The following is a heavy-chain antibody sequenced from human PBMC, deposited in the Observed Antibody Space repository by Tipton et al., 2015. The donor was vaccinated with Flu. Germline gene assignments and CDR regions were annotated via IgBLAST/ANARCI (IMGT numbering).Heavy chain of an antibody. Sequence: GSLRLSCAASGFSFSNFWMNWVRQAPGKGLEWVANIKQDGSEKYYVASVEGRFTISRDNAENSLYLQMNSLRAEDMAVYYCAKRDYSDSSGYSPLFDFWGQATLVTVSS. CDR3: AKRDYSDSSGYSPLFDF. J-gene: IGHJ4*02. CDR2: IKQDGSEK. D-gene: IGHD3-22*01. CDR1: GFSFSNFW. V-gene: IGHV3-7*03.